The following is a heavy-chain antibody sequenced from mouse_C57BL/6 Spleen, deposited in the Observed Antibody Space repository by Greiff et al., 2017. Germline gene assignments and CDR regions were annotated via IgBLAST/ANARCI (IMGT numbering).Heavy chain of an antibody. V-gene: IGHV14-4*01. J-gene: IGHJ4*01. D-gene: IGHD1-1*01. CDR2: IDPENGDT. CDR1: GFNIKDDY. CDR3: TTGGITTGVSAMDY. Sequence: VQLQQSGAELVRPGASVKLSCTASGFNIKDDYMHWVKQRPEQGLEWIGWIDPENGDTEYASKFQGKATITADTSSNTAYLQLSSLTSEDTAVYYCTTGGITTGVSAMDYWGQGTSVTVSS.